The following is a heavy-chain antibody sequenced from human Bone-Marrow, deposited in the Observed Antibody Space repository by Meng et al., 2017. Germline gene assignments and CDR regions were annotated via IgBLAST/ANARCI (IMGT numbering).Heavy chain of an antibody. CDR2: LHDSGST. Sequence: QLQLLGAGPRLVTPSENLSLTCTVSGGSISASRFYWGWLRQAPGKGLEWIGTLHDSGSTYYNPSLKSQVTISADTSNSQFSLKLSSVTAADTAVYYCAREWGTLATAADDYWGQGTLVTVSS. CDR1: GGSISASRFY. J-gene: IGHJ4*02. V-gene: IGHV4-39*07. D-gene: IGHD6-13*01. CDR3: AREWGTLATAADDY.